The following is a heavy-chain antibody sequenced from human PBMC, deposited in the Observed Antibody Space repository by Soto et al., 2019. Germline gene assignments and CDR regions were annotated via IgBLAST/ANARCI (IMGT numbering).Heavy chain of an antibody. CDR3: AMRGYCISDGCKRGDSGMDV. J-gene: IGHJ6*02. V-gene: IGHV1-69*12. CDR2: IIPMSNTA. D-gene: IGHD2-2*01. CDR1: GGTFSTYA. Sequence: QVQLVQSGAEVKKPGSSVKVSCKASGGTFSTYAVSWVRQAPGQGLEWMGAIIPMSNTANYAQNFRDRVTFTADESTSTAYMALSSLRSEDTAVYYCAMRGYCISDGCKRGDSGMDVWGQGTTVTVSS.